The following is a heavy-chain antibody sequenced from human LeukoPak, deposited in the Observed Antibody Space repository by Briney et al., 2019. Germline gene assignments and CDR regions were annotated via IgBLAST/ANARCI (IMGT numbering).Heavy chain of an antibody. Sequence: ASVKVSCKASGGTFTNYAISWVRQAPGQGLEWMGWINPNSGGTNYAQKFQGRVTMTRDTSISTAYMELSRLRSDDTAVYYCAREVTTLGDYWGQGTLVTVSS. J-gene: IGHJ4*02. CDR1: GGTFTNYA. CDR2: INPNSGGT. D-gene: IGHD4-17*01. CDR3: AREVTTLGDY. V-gene: IGHV1-2*02.